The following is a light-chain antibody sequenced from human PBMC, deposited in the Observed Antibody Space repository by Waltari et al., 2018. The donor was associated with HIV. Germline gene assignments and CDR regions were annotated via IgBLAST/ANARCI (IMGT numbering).Light chain of an antibody. CDR2: KAS. J-gene: IGKJ2*01. CDR3: QQYSAFPFT. Sequence: DIEMTQSPSTLPLSLGDRVTITCRASHTISSSLAWYQQRPGTDPKLLIYKASSLEDGVPSRFSGSGSGTEFTLTISSLQPDDIAVYFCQQYSAFPFTFGQGTKLEI. CDR1: HTISSS. V-gene: IGKV1-5*03.